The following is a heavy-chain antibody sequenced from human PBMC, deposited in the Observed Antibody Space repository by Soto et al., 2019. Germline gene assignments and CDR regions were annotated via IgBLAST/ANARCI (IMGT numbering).Heavy chain of an antibody. V-gene: IGHV3-64D*06. CDR1: GFTFSSYT. Sequence: GSLILCCSVSGFTFSSYTMHWVRQAPGKGLEYVSSVTPNGRSTYYADSVKGRFTVSRDNSKNTLYLQMSTLRAEDTALYYCVKDRWVDYSGQGMLVTVSS. D-gene: IGHD6-13*01. CDR3: VKDRWVDY. J-gene: IGHJ4*02. CDR2: VTPNGRST.